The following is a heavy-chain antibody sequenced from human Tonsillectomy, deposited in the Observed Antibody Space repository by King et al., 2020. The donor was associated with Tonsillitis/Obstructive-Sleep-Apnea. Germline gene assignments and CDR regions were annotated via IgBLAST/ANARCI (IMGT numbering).Heavy chain of an antibody. J-gene: IGHJ5*02. CDR1: GGTFSSYA. V-gene: IGHV1-69*01. CDR3: AGTPEAPNWFDP. CDR2: IIPIFGTA. Sequence: QLVQSGAEVKKPGSSVKVSCKASGGTFSSYAISWVRQAPGQGLEWMGGIIPIFGTANYAQKFQGRVTISADESTSTAYMELSSLSSEDTAVYYCAGTPEAPNWFDPWGQGTLVTVSS.